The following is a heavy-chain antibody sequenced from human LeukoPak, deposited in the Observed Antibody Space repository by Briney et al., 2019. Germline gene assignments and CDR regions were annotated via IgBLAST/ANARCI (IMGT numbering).Heavy chain of an antibody. V-gene: IGHV4-34*01. CDR2: INHSGST. CDR1: GGSFSGYY. Sequence: SETLSLTCAVYGGSFSGYYWSWIRQPPGKGLEWIGEINHSGSTNYNPSLKSRVTISVDTSKNQFSLKLSSVTAADTAVYYCARAGPGRRVATSKWGQGTLVTVSS. J-gene: IGHJ4*02. D-gene: IGHD5-12*01. CDR3: ARAGPGRRVATSK.